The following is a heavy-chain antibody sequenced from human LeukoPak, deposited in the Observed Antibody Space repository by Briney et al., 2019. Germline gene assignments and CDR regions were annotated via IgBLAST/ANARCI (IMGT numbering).Heavy chain of an antibody. CDR1: GGSISSSNW. CDR2: IYHSGST. D-gene: IGHD6-19*01. CDR3: ARASGWYAYYYYGMDV. V-gene: IGHV4-4*02. Sequence: PSETLSLTCAVSGGSISSSNWWSWVRQPPGKGLEWIGEIYHSGSTNYNPSLKSRVTISVDTSKNQFSLKLSSVTAADTAVYYCARASGWYAYYYYGMDVWGQGTTVTVSS. J-gene: IGHJ6*02.